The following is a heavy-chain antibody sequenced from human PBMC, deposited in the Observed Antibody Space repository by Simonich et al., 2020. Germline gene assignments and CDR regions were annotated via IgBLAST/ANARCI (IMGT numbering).Heavy chain of an antibody. CDR2: INPHSGCT. J-gene: IGHJ3*02. Sequence: QVQLVQSGAEVKKPGASVKVSCKASGYTFTGYYMHWVRQAPGQGLEWGGWINPHSGCTTYAQKFQGRVTMTRDTSSSTAYMKLSRLRSDDTAVYYCARDPVVPAAIRNAFDIWGQGTMVTVSS. D-gene: IGHD2-2*01. CDR1: GYTFTGYY. V-gene: IGHV1-2*02. CDR3: ARDPVVPAAIRNAFDI.